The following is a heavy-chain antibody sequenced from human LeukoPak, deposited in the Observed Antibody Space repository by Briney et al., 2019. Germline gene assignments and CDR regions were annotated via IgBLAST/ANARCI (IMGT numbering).Heavy chain of an antibody. CDR2: INPSGGST. Sequence: ASVKVSCKASGYTFTSYYMHWVRQAPGQGLEWMGIINPSGGSTSYAQKFQGRVTLTRDTSTSTVYMELSSLRSEDTAVYYCARAVRIVGATRYFDYWGQGTLVTVSS. CDR3: ARAVRIVGATRYFDY. J-gene: IGHJ4*02. V-gene: IGHV1-46*01. D-gene: IGHD1-26*01. CDR1: GYTFTSYY.